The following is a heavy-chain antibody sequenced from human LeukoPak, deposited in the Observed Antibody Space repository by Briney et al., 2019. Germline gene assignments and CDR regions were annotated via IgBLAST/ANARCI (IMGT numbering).Heavy chain of an antibody. CDR2: ISAYNGNT. D-gene: IGHD5-12*01. J-gene: IGHJ4*02. CDR3: ARDLDIVATTHFDY. CDR1: GYTFTNYG. V-gene: IGHV1-18*01. Sequence: GASVKVSCKASGYTFTNYGISWVRQAPGQGLEWMGWISAYNGNTNYAQKLQGRVTMTTDTSTSTAYMELRSLRSDDTAVYYCARDLDIVATTHFDYWGQGTLVTVSS.